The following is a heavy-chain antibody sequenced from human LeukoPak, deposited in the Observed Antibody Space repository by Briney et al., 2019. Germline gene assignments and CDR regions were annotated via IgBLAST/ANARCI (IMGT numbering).Heavy chain of an antibody. Sequence: GGTLRLSCAASGFTFSSYGMSWVRQAPGKGLEWVSAISGSGGSTYYADSVKGRFTISRDNSKNTLYLQMNSLRAEDTAVYYCAKEGYDILTGYLNLDYWGQGTLVTVSS. CDR1: GFTFSSYG. CDR3: AKEGYDILTGYLNLDY. V-gene: IGHV3-23*01. CDR2: ISGSGGST. D-gene: IGHD3-9*01. J-gene: IGHJ4*02.